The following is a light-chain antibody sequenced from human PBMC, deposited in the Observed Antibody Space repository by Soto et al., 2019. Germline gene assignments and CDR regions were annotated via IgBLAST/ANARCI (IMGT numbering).Light chain of an antibody. CDR2: EVN. Sequence: QSVLTQPPSASGSPGQSVTISCTGTSSDVGYYNYVSWYQQHPGKAPKLIIYEVNKRPSGVPDRFSGSKSGNTASLTVSGLQAEDEAEYYCISYAVGINVVFGGGTKVTVL. CDR3: ISYAVGINVV. CDR1: SSDVGYYNY. J-gene: IGLJ2*01. V-gene: IGLV2-8*01.